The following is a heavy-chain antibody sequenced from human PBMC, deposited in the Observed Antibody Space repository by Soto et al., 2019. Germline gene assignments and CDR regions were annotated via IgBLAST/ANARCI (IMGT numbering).Heavy chain of an antibody. V-gene: IGHV3-23*01. CDR1: EFSFGGYA. Sequence: EVQLLESGGGLLQPGVSLRLSCAASEFSFGGYAMSWVRQAPGKGLEWVSSISGSGASAFYAASVRGRFTISRDNTGNTVSLQMNSLRAEDTALYYCAKGSRGYTTYYFDYWGQGTRITVSS. D-gene: IGHD5-18*01. J-gene: IGHJ4*02. CDR3: AKGSRGYTTYYFDY. CDR2: ISGSGASA.